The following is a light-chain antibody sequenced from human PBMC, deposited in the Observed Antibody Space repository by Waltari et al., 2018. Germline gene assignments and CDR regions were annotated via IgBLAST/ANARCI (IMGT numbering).Light chain of an antibody. J-gene: IGKJ2*01. CDR1: QSVSSN. V-gene: IGKV3-15*01. Sequence: EIVMTQSPATLSVSPGERATLSCRDSQSVSSNLAWYQQNPGQAPRLLIYCASTRATGIPARFSGSGSGTEFTLTISSLQSEDFAVYYCQQYNNWPPYTFGQGTKLEIK. CDR3: QQYNNWPPYT. CDR2: CAS.